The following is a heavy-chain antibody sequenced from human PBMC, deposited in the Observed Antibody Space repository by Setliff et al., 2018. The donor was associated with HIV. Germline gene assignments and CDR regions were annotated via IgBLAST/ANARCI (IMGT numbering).Heavy chain of an antibody. J-gene: IGHJ1*01. V-gene: IGHV4-34*01. CDR2: INHSGTT. D-gene: IGHD2-2*01. CDR3: ARRERYCSGTTCYRYFQH. CDR1: GGSFSAYY. Sequence: SETLSLTCAVFGGSFSAYYWNWIRQTPGKGLEWTGEINHSGTTNYNPSLNSRVTISVDTSKKRFSLTLRSATAADTALYFCARRERYCSGTTCYRYFQHWGQGTLVTVSS.